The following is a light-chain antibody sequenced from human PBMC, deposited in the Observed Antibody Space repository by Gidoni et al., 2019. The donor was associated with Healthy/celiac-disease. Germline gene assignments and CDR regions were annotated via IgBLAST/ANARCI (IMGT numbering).Light chain of an antibody. CDR3: QSADSSGTYRV. J-gene: IGLJ2*01. CDR2: KDS. CDR1: ALPKQY. Sequence: SYELTQPPSVSVSPGQTARITCSGDALPKQYAYWYQQKPGQAPVLVIYKDSERPAGIPERFSGSSSGTTVTFTISGVQAEDEADYYWQSADSSGTYRVFGGGTKLTVL. V-gene: IGLV3-25*03.